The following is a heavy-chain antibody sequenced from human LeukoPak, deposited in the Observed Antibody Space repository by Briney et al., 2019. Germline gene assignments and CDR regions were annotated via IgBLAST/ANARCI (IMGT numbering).Heavy chain of an antibody. D-gene: IGHD3-22*01. V-gene: IGHV4-34*01. CDR3: ARGYKTMIVVAYLFDY. J-gene: IGHJ4*02. CDR2: INHSGST. CDR1: GGSFSGYY. Sequence: SETLSLTCAVYGGSFSGYYWSWIRQPPGKGLEWIGEINHSGSTNYNPSLKSRVTISVDTSKNQFALKLSSVADAKAVVYYWARGYKTMIVVAYLFDYWGQGTLVTVSS.